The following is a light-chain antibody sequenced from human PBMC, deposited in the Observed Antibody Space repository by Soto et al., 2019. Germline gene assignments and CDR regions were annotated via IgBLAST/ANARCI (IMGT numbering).Light chain of an antibody. Sequence: EIGVTQSPSSLSLSLEDRATLSCRASQSLSKSLTWYQQKPGQAPRLLIYGASTRATVIPARFDGSGSGTEFTLTISSLQSEDFAVYYCQQYNNWPRTFGQGTKVDI. CDR3: QQYNNWPRT. CDR2: GAS. CDR1: QSLSKS. J-gene: IGKJ1*01. V-gene: IGKV3-15*01.